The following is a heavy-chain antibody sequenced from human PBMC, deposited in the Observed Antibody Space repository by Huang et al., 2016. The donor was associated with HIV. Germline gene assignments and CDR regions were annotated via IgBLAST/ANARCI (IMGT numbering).Heavy chain of an antibody. D-gene: IGHD6-6*01. J-gene: IGHJ6*02. CDR2: IIPSFGTA. CDR1: GGTFSTYA. Sequence: QVQLVQSGAEVKKPGSSVKVSCKASGGTFSTYAISWVRQAPGQGLEWMGGIIPSFGTANYAKKFQGTVTITADEFTSTAYMELSSLRSEDTALYYCARGRTRSSLYDSYYGLDVWGQGTTVTVSS. V-gene: IGHV1-69*01. CDR3: ARGRTRSSLYDSYYGLDV.